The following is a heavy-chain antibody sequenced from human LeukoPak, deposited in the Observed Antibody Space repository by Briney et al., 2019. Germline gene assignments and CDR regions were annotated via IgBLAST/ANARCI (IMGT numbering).Heavy chain of an antibody. CDR3: ARGPQEDWDWSDP. D-gene: IGHD2-21*01. V-gene: IGHV3-66*01. CDR2: IYSGGST. Sequence: GGSLRLSCAASGFTVSSNYMSWVRQAPGKGLEWVSVIYSGGSTYYADSVKGRFTISRDNSKNTLYLQMNSLRAEDTAVYYCARGPQEDWDWSDPWGQGTLVTVSS. CDR1: GFTVSSNY. J-gene: IGHJ5*02.